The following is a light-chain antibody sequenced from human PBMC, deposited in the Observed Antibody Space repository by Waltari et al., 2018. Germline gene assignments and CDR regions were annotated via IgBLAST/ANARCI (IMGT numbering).Light chain of an antibody. CDR1: QSISNY. CDR3: QQSHSFPFT. J-gene: IGKJ5*01. V-gene: IGKV1-39*01. CDR2: TAS. Sequence: DIQMTQSPSSLSASVGDGVTITCQTSQSISNYLNWYQQKPGKAPNLLIYTASTLQSGVPSRFSGSGSGTDFTLTINELQPEDFATYDCQQSHSFPFTFGQGTRVEI.